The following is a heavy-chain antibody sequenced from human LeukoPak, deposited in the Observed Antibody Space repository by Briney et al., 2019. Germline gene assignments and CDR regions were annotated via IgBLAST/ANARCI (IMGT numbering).Heavy chain of an antibody. CDR3: ARVSWFPGTSYYYMDV. J-gene: IGHJ6*03. CDR2: IYYSGTT. V-gene: IGHV4-59*01. CDR1: GGSISSYY. D-gene: IGHD1-1*01. Sequence: QVQLQESGPGLVKPSETLSLTCTVSGGSISSYYWSWIRQPPGKGLDCIGYIYYSGTTNYNPSLKSRVTISLDTSKNQFSLKLTSVTAADTAVYYCARVSWFPGTSYYYMDVWGKGTTVTVSS.